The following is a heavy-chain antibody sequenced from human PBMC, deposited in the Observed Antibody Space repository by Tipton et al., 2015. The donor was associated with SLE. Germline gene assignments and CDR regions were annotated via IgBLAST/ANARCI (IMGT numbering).Heavy chain of an antibody. CDR3: ARERVGLDY. D-gene: IGHD1-26*01. CDR1: GGSFRGYY. V-gene: IGHV4-34*01. Sequence: TLSLTCAVYGGSFRGYYWSWIRQPPGKGLEWIGDVNHGGSTNYNPSLKSRVTLSVDTPKNQFSLKMSSVTAADTAVYYCARERVGLDYWGQGTLVTVSS. J-gene: IGHJ4*02. CDR2: VNHGGST.